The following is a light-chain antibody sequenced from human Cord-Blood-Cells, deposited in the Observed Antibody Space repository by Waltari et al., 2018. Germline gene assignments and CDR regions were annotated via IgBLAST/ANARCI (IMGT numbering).Light chain of an antibody. CDR1: QSVSSY. J-gene: IGKJ1*01. CDR3: QQRSNWPRT. V-gene: IGKV3-11*01. CDR2: DAS. Sequence: EIVLTQSPATLSLSPGERATLSCRASQSVSSYLAGYQPKPCQAPRLLIYDASNMSTAIPARFSGMWSVTDFTLTISSLEPEDFAVYYCQQRSNWPRTFGQGTKVEIK.